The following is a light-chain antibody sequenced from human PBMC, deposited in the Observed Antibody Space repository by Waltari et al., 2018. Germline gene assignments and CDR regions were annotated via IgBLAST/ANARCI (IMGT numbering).Light chain of an antibody. Sequence: QSALTQPASVSGSPGQSITISCPGTSRDLGSYNHVSWYQQHPGKAPKLLISAVAKRPSGVSSRFSGSKSGNTASLTISGLQSDDEAHYYCCSYARFYIWVFGEGTKLTVL. CDR2: AVA. V-gene: IGLV2-23*02. CDR1: SRDLGSYNH. CDR3: CSYARFYIWV. J-gene: IGLJ3*02.